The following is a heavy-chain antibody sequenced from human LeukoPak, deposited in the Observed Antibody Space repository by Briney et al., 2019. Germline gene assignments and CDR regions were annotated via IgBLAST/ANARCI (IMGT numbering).Heavy chain of an antibody. Sequence: PGGSLRLSCSASGFSFSRYWMHWVRQSSGRGLVWVSSISGDGGNTMYADSVKGRITVSRDNAKNKLFLQVNSLRAEDTAVYYCVRGSGKGERGWPYWGQGTLVTVSS. CDR3: VRGSGKGERGWPY. V-gene: IGHV3-74*03. CDR2: ISGDGGNT. D-gene: IGHD6-19*01. J-gene: IGHJ4*02. CDR1: GFSFSRYW.